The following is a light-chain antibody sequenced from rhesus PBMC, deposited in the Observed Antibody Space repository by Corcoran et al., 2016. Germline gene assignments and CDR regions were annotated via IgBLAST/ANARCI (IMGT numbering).Light chain of an antibody. CDR1: NVGSEV. CDR3: QVWHINSDQYI. Sequence: SYDLTQAPSVSVSPGHTAKITCGGGNVGSEVVNWYQQKPPQAPVVVIYYDKERPSGIPERFAGSKSGNTATLTISGVEAGDEADYYCQVWHINSDQYIFGGGTRRTVL. V-gene: IGLV3-44*01. J-gene: IGLJ1*01. CDR2: YDK.